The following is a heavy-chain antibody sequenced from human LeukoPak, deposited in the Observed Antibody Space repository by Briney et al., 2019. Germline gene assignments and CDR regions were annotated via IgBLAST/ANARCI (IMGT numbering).Heavy chain of an antibody. CDR1: GYTFTGYY. D-gene: IGHD3-3*01. V-gene: IGHV1-2*06. CDR2: INPNSGGA. Sequence: ASVKVSCKASGYTFTGYYMHWVRQAPGQGLEWMGRINPNSGGANYAQKFQGRVTMTRDTSISTAYMELSRLRSDDTAVYYCARGGYDFVYYYYGMDVWGQGTTVTVSS. J-gene: IGHJ6*02. CDR3: ARGGYDFVYYYYGMDV.